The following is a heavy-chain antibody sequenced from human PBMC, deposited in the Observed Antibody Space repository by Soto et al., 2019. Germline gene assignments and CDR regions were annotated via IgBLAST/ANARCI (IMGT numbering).Heavy chain of an antibody. CDR1: GGSFSDYY. V-gene: IGHV4-34*01. CDR2: INHSGST. CDR3: ASGTRGYYWGYFQH. D-gene: IGHD3-22*01. J-gene: IGHJ1*01. Sequence: PSETLSLTCSVYGGSFSDYYWSWIRQPPGKGLEWIGEINHSGSTNYNPSLTSRVTISVDTSKNQFSLKLSSVTAADTAVYYCASGTRGYYWGYFQHWGQGTLVTVSS.